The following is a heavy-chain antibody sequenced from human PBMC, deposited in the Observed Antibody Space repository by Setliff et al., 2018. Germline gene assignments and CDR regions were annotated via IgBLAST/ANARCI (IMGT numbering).Heavy chain of an antibody. V-gene: IGHV5-51*01. CDR2: IYPGDSHT. CDR1: GYSFSNFW. D-gene: IGHD3-22*01. CDR3: ARSHYYDIDYGMGV. Sequence: GESLKISCKGSGYSFSNFWIGWVRQMPGKGLEWMGIIYPGDSHTRYSPSFQGQVTISADKSISTAYLQWGSLKASDTAIYYCARSHYYDIDYGMGVWGQGTTVTVSS. J-gene: IGHJ6*02.